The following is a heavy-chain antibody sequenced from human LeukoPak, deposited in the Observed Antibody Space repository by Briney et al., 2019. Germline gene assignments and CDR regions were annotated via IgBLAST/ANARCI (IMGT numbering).Heavy chain of an antibody. J-gene: IGHJ4*02. Sequence: GGSLRLSCAASGFTFSNHDIHWVRQPPGKGLEWVAVIWYDGTNKYYADSVKGRFTISRDNSKDTLYLQMNSLRAEDTAVYYCATLGSGTYYSLYYFDYWGQGTLVTVSS. CDR2: IWYDGTNK. V-gene: IGHV3-33*01. D-gene: IGHD3-10*01. CDR1: GFTFSNHD. CDR3: ATLGSGTYYSLYYFDY.